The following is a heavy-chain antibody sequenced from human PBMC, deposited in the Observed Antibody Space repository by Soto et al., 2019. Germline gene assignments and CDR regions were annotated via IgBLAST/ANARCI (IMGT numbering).Heavy chain of an antibody. J-gene: IGHJ6*01. CDR3: ARWGRIGFLEWPENYYYYSMEA. V-gene: IGHV4-34*01. CDR2: INHSGST. CDR1: GAAFSGYY. Sequence: PSETLSLTCAVYGAAFSGYYWSWIRQPQGKGLEWIGEINHSGSTNYNPSLNSRVTISVDTCKNQFSRKLSCVPAADTAVYYSARWGRIGFLEWPENYYYYSMEAWEQGTTVTVCS. D-gene: IGHD3-3*02.